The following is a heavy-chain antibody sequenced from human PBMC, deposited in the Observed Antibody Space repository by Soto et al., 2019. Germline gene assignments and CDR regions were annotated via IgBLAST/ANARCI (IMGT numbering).Heavy chain of an antibody. V-gene: IGHV4-59*12. J-gene: IGHJ5*02. Sequence: SETLSLTCTVSGGSISSYYWSWIRQPPGKGLEWIGYIYSSGRTHYNPSLKSRLNISLDTSNNHLSLRLSSVTAADTAVYYCARMGLHLGELSRNWFDPWGRGTLVTVSS. CDR3: ARMGLHLGELSRNWFDP. CDR1: GGSISSYY. CDR2: IYSSGRT. D-gene: IGHD3-16*02.